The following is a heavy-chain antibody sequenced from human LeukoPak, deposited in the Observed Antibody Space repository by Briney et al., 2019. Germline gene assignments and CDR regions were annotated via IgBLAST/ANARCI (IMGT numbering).Heavy chain of an antibody. CDR2: INTDGSST. CDR3: ARGIATGIDFFDP. J-gene: IGHJ5*02. Sequence: GGSLRLSCAASGFTFSSYWMHWVRHAPGKGLVWVSRINTDGSSTSYADSVKGRFTISRDNAKNSLYLQINSLRAEDTAVYYCARGIATGIDFFDPWGQGTLVTVSS. V-gene: IGHV3-74*01. CDR1: GFTFSSYW. D-gene: IGHD6-13*01.